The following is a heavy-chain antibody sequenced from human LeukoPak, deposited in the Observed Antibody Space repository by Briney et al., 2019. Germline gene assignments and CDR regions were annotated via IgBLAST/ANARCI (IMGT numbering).Heavy chain of an antibody. CDR1: GDSINSGEHY. CDR2: IDHSGTT. J-gene: IGHJ4*02. CDR3: ARVQYCSGGSCHNLRLFDQ. V-gene: IGHV4-30-4*08. Sequence: SETLSLTCTVSGDSINSGEHYWSWIRQPPGKGLEWIGHIDHSGTTYYNPSVKSRMTISVDTSKNQFSLNLRSVTAVDTAVYYCARVQYCSGGSCHNLRLFDQWGQGTLVTV. D-gene: IGHD2-15*01.